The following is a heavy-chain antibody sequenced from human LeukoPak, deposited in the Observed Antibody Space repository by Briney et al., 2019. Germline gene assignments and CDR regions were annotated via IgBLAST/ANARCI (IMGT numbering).Heavy chain of an antibody. Sequence: SEILSLTCSVSGGSISSSSYYWAWIRQPPGKGLEWIGSVYSSGSTYSNPSLKSRVTISVDTSKNQFSLKLSSVTAADTAVYYCARAGRGYSYGPVDYWGQGTLVTVSS. V-gene: IGHV4-39*07. CDR3: ARAGRGYSYGPVDY. D-gene: IGHD5-18*01. CDR2: VYSSGST. CDR1: GGSISSSSYY. J-gene: IGHJ4*02.